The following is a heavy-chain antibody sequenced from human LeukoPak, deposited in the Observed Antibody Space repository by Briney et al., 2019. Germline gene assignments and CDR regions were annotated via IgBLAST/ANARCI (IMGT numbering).Heavy chain of an antibody. J-gene: IGHJ5*02. CDR3: ARVAMLRGASSWFDP. Sequence: SDTLSPTCTVSGDPISSSTCFWGWVRQPPGKGLEWIGSIYHSGNTYYNASLKNRVTMSIDTSQNQFSLQLSSVTAADMAVYYCARVAMLRGASSWFDPWGQGTLVTVSS. CDR2: IYHSGNT. D-gene: IGHD3-10*01. CDR1: GDPISSSTCF. V-gene: IGHV4-39*07.